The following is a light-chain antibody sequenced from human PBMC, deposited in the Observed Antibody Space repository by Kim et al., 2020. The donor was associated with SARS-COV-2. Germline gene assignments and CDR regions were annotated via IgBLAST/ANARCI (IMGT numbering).Light chain of an antibody. CDR3: MQGTHLPYT. Sequence: QSASSSCRARQSLVFYDGNTYLNWFQQRPGQSPRRLIYKVSNRDSGVPDRFSGSESATDFTLKISRVESEDVAVYYCMQGTHLPYTSGQGTKLEI. CDR2: KVS. J-gene: IGKJ2*01. CDR1: QSLVFYDGNTY. V-gene: IGKV2-30*01.